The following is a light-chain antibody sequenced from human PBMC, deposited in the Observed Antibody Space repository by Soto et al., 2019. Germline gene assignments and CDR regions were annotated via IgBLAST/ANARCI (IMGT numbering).Light chain of an antibody. CDR1: QSIVTY. CDR2: AAS. V-gene: IGKV1-39*01. Sequence: IQMTQCPSSLFSSVVDRFTITFRASQSIVTYLNWYLQKPGKAPKLLIYAASSLQSGVPLRFSGSGSGTDFTLTISRLEPEDFAVYYCQQYGRSPTFGQGTKVDIK. CDR3: QQYGRSPT. J-gene: IGKJ1*01.